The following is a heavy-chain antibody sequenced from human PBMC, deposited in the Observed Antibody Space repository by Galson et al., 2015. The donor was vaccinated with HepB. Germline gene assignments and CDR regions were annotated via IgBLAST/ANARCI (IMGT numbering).Heavy chain of an antibody. CDR3: ARGGYYISQDTFDY. V-gene: IGHV3-30*03. Sequence: SLRLSCAASGFTFSRHGMHWVRQAPGKGLEWVAVISYDGRQKYYAEFVKGRITTSRDNSKNTLYLQMNSLRVEDTAVYYCARGGYYISQDTFDYWGQGTLVIVSS. D-gene: IGHD3-3*01. CDR2: ISYDGRQK. J-gene: IGHJ4*02. CDR1: GFTFSRHG.